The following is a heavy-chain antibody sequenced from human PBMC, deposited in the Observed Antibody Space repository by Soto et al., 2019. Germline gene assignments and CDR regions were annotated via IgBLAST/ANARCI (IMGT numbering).Heavy chain of an antibody. D-gene: IGHD2-2*01. Sequence: ASVKVSCKASGGTFNNYVINWVRQAPGQGLEWMAGIIPIFGTANYAQKFQGRVTITADKSTSTAYMELNSLRSEDTAVYYCAGRCDGTNCLGHFGYWGQGTLVTVSS. V-gene: IGHV1-69*06. CDR1: GGTFNNYV. J-gene: IGHJ4*02. CDR3: AGRCDGTNCLGHFGY. CDR2: IIPIFGTA.